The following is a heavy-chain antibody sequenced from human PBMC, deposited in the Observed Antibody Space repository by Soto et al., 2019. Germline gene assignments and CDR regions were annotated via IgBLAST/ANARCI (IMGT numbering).Heavy chain of an antibody. CDR3: ARDDVLCDGGRCYGVPLDG. D-gene: IGHD2-15*01. CDR1: GFTVSNKY. V-gene: IGHV3-66*01. J-gene: IGHJ6*03. Sequence: GGSLRLSFAASGFTVSNKYKSWVRQAPGKGVEWVSLIQSGGPTYYADSVKGRFTISRDTSENTVHLQMDSLRAEDTAVYYCARDDVLCDGGRCYGVPLDGWGKGTTVTVS. CDR2: IQSGGPT.